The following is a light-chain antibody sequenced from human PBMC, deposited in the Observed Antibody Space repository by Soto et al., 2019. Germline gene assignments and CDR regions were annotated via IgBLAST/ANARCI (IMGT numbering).Light chain of an antibody. Sequence: EIVLTQSPGTLSLSPGERATLSCRASQSVSSSYLAWYQQKPGQAPRLLIYGASSRATGIPDRFSGSGSGTDFTLTISGLESEDFAVYYCQQYGSSWTFDQGTKVEIK. CDR1: QSVSSSY. CDR2: GAS. J-gene: IGKJ1*01. V-gene: IGKV3-20*01. CDR3: QQYGSSWT.